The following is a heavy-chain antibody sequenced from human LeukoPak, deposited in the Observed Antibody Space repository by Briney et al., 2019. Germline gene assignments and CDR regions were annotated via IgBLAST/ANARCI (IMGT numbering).Heavy chain of an antibody. V-gene: IGHV3-48*04. D-gene: IGHD3-3*01. Sequence: GSLRLSCAASGFTFSSYSMNWVRQAPGKGLEWVSYISSSSSTIYYADSVKGRFTISRDNAKNSLYLQMNSLRAEDTAVYYCARLFPCDFWSGYHRKYNWFDPWGQGTLVTVSS. J-gene: IGHJ5*02. CDR3: ARLFPCDFWSGYHRKYNWFDP. CDR1: GFTFSSYS. CDR2: ISSSSSTI.